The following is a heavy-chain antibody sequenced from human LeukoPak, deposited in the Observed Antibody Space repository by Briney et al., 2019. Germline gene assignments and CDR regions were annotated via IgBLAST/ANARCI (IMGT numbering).Heavy chain of an antibody. CDR3: AKGKMRIQLWLFFDY. CDR1: GFTFSSYG. J-gene: IGHJ4*02. D-gene: IGHD5-18*01. V-gene: IGHV3-30*18. Sequence: PGRSLRLSCAASGFTFSSYGMHWVRQAPGKGLEWVAVISYDGSNKYYADSVKGRFTISRDNSKNTLYLQMNSLRAEDTAVYYCAKGKMRIQLWLFFDYWGQGTLVTSPQ. CDR2: ISYDGSNK.